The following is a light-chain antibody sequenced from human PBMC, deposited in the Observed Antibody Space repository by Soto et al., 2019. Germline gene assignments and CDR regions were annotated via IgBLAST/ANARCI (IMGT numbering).Light chain of an antibody. Sequence: DIQMTQSQSSLSASVVYRVTITCRASQGIGNDLGWYQQKPGKAPKRLIYATSSLQSGVPSRFSGSGSVTEFTLTISSLQPEDFATYYCLQHNTYPRTFGQGTKVDIK. J-gene: IGKJ1*01. CDR2: ATS. V-gene: IGKV1-17*01. CDR1: QGIGND. CDR3: LQHNTYPRT.